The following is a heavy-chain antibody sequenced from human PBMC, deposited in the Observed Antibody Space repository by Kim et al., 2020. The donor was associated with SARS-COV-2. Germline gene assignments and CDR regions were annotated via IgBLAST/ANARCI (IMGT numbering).Heavy chain of an antibody. D-gene: IGHD3-3*01. CDR3: ARARSDFWRQDYFDY. J-gene: IGHJ4*02. CDR2: INHSGST. Sequence: SETLSLTCAVYGGSFSGYYWSWIRQPPGKGLEWIGEINHSGSTNYNPSLKSRVTISVDTSKNQFSLKLSSVTAADTAVYYCARARSDFWRQDYFDYWGQG. V-gene: IGHV4-34*01. CDR1: GGSFSGYY.